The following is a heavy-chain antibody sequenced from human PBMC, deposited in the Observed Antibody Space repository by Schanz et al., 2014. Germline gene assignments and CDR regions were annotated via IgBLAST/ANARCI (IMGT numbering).Heavy chain of an antibody. D-gene: IGHD6-6*01. V-gene: IGHV1-18*01. Sequence: QVQLVQSGAEVKKPGSSVKVSCKASGGTFSSYTISWVRQAPGQGLEWMGWISPYNGNTNYAQKLQGRVTTTADTYTSTAYMDLRSLRSDDTAVYYCARDQSPYTNSSDVRYFDYWGQGSLVTVSS. CDR1: GGTFSSYT. J-gene: IGHJ4*02. CDR2: ISPYNGNT. CDR3: ARDQSPYTNSSDVRYFDY.